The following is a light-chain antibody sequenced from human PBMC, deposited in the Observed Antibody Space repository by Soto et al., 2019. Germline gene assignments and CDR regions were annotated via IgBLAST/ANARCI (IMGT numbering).Light chain of an antibody. CDR1: QSVSSY. J-gene: IGKJ4*01. V-gene: IGKV3-11*01. CDR2: DPS. Sequence: EIVLTQSPATLSLSPGEIAALSCRASQSVSSYLAWYQQKPGQAPRLLIYDPSKRAPGIPARFTGSGSGTDFTLTISSLEPEDFAVYFCQQRSNWPSTFGGGTKVEI. CDR3: QQRSNWPST.